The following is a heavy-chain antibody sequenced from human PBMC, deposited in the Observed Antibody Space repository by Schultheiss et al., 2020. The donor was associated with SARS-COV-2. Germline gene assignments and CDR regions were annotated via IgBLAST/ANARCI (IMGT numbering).Heavy chain of an antibody. J-gene: IGHJ4*02. CDR1: GGSISSYY. CDR3: ARVNSASKYYYGSGSLWVDY. Sequence: LRLSCTVSGGSISSYYWSWIRQHPGKGLEWIGYIYYSGSTYYNPSLKSRVTISVDTSKNQFSLKLSSVTAADTAVYYCARVNSASKYYYGSGSLWVDYWGQGTLVTVSS. D-gene: IGHD3-10*01. CDR2: IYYSGST. V-gene: IGHV4-31*03.